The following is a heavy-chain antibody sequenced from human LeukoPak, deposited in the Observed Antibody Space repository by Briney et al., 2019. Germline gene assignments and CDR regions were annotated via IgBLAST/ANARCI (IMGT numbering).Heavy chain of an antibody. CDR3: ARGGYCSGGSCYWFDP. J-gene: IGHJ5*02. V-gene: IGHV4-34*01. Sequence: SETLSLTCAVYGGSFSGYYWSWIRQPPGKGLEWIGEINHSGSTNYNPSLKSRVTISVDTSKNQFSLKLGSVTAADTAVYYCARGGYCSGGSCYWFDPWGQGTLVTVSS. D-gene: IGHD2-15*01. CDR2: INHSGST. CDR1: GGSFSGYY.